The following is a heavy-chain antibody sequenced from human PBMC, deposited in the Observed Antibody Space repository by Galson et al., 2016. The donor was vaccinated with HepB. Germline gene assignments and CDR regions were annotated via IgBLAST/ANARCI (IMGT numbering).Heavy chain of an antibody. CDR1: GFTFSSYA. CDR2: IGSDGVDT. V-gene: IGHV3-23*01. CDR3: AKDIGVVGRYCYYGMDV. D-gene: IGHD1-26*01. Sequence: SLRLSCAASGFTFSSYAMSWVRQAPGKGLEWVSAIGSDGVDTYYADSVKGRFTISRDNSKSTLYLRMNSLRAEDTAVFYCAKDIGVVGRYCYYGMDVWGQGTTVTVSS. J-gene: IGHJ6*02.